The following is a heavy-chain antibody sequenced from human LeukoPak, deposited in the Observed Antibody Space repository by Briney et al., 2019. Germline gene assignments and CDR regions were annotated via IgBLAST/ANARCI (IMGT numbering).Heavy chain of an antibody. CDR3: AASYSETQLYYFDY. D-gene: IGHD1-26*01. Sequence: AGSLRLSCAASGFTFNRYNMNWVPQAPGKGLEWVANISSSGTGIYYADSVKGRFAISRDNAKNSVYLQMNSLRGEDTAVYHCAASYSETQLYYFDYWGQGNLVTVSS. J-gene: IGHJ4*02. V-gene: IGHV3-48*01. CDR1: GFTFNRYN. CDR2: ISSSGTGI.